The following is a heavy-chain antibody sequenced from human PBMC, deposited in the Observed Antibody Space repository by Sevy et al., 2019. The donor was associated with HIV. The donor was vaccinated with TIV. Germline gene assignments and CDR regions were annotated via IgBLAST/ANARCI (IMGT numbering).Heavy chain of an antibody. CDR2: IRWNSDSI. D-gene: IGHD4-17*01. Sequence: GGSLRLSCEASGFTFDDYAMHWVRQTPGKGLEWVSGIRWNSDSIGYADSVKGRFTISRDNAKNSLYLQMNSLRAEDTALYYCAKGCYGDFWGDELYLWGQGTLVTVSS. J-gene: IGHJ1*01. V-gene: IGHV3-9*01. CDR1: GFTFDDYA. CDR3: AKGCYGDFWGDELYL.